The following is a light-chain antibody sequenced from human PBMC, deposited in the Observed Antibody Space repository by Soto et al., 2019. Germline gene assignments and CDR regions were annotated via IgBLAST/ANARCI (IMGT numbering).Light chain of an antibody. Sequence: DIQMTQSPSTLSASVGDRVTITCRASQTISGWLAWYQQKPGKAPKLLIYKASTLQSGVPSRFSGSGSGTEFTLTISSLQPDDFATFYCQQYSSFPRTFGQGTKVEIK. J-gene: IGKJ1*01. CDR2: KAS. CDR3: QQYSSFPRT. CDR1: QTISGW. V-gene: IGKV1-5*03.